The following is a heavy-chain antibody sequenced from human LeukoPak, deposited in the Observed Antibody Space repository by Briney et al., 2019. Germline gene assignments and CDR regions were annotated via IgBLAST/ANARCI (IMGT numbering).Heavy chain of an antibody. Sequence: GGSLRLSCAASGFTVSSNYMTWVRQAPGKGLQWVSVIHKNAITYYADTVKGRFTISRDNSKNTVSLQMNSLTAEDTALYYCAKDIRRGYNFGYDQFAYWGQGTLVTVSS. J-gene: IGHJ4*02. CDR3: AKDIRRGYNFGYDQFAY. D-gene: IGHD5-18*01. CDR1: GFTVSSNY. CDR2: IHKNAIT. V-gene: IGHV3-66*03.